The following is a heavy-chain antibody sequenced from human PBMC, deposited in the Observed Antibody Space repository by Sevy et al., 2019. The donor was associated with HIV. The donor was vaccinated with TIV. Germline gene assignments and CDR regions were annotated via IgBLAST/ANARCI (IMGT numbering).Heavy chain of an antibody. J-gene: IGHJ4*02. V-gene: IGHV3-30*18. D-gene: IGHD3-10*01. Sequence: GGSLRLSCAASVFTFSSYGMHWVRQAPGKGLEWVAVISYDGSNKYYADSVKGRFTISRDNSKNTLYLQMNSLRAEDTAVYYCAKTGSYGSGSYYGFDYWGQGTLVTVSS. CDR2: ISYDGSNK. CDR3: AKTGSYGSGSYYGFDY. CDR1: VFTFSSYG.